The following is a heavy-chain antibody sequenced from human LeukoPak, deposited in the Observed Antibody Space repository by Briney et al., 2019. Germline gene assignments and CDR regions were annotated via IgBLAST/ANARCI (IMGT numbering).Heavy chain of an antibody. CDR1: GFTFSDYY. V-gene: IGHV3-11*01. CDR3: AKDMQTWPRFPDY. CDR2: ISRGGGSK. D-gene: IGHD5-12*01. Sequence: PGGSLRLSCAASGFTFSDYYMTWIRQAPGKGLEWVSSISRGGGSKYYADSLKGRFIISRDNPKNTLYLQMNGLRVEDTAVYYCAKDMQTWPRFPDYWGQGTLVTVSS. J-gene: IGHJ4*02.